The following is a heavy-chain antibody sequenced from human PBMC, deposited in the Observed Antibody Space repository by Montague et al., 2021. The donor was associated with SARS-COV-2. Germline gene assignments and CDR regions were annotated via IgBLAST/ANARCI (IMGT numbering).Heavy chain of an antibody. CDR1: AFTFNNYV. CDR2: ITDSGGST. Sequence: SLRLSCAASAFTFNNYVMNWVRQAPGKGLEWVSAITDSGGSTFYADSVKGRFTISRDNSKNTVYLQMNTLRAEDTAIYYCARTGGIIAADTWGQGTLVTVSS. D-gene: IGHD6-13*01. J-gene: IGHJ4*02. CDR3: ARTGGIIAADT. V-gene: IGHV3-23*01.